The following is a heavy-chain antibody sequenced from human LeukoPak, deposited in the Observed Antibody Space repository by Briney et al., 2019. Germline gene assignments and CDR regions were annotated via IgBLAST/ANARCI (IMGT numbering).Heavy chain of an antibody. CDR3: ARGRSGYSYGHPFGY. D-gene: IGHD5-18*01. V-gene: IGHV4-34*01. CDR1: GGSFSGYY. J-gene: IGHJ4*02. Sequence: SETLSLTCAVYGGSFSGYYWSWIRQPPGKGLEWIGEINHSGSTNYNPSLKSRVTISVDTSKNQFSLELSSVTAADTAVYYCARGRSGYSYGHPFGYWGQGTLVTVSS. CDR2: INHSGST.